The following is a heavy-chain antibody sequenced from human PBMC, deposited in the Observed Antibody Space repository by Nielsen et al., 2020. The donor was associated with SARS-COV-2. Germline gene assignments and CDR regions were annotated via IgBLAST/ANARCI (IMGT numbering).Heavy chain of an antibody. Sequence: ASVKVSCKASGYTFTSYGISWVRQAPGQGLEWMGWISAYNGNTNYAQKLQGRVTMTTDTSASTAYMELSSLRSEDTAVYYCARDLNRTYYYGSGSYSLFNWFDPWGQGTLVTVSS. V-gene: IGHV1-18*04. J-gene: IGHJ5*02. CDR2: ISAYNGNT. CDR3: ARDLNRTYYYGSGSYSLFNWFDP. CDR1: GYTFTSYG. D-gene: IGHD3-10*01.